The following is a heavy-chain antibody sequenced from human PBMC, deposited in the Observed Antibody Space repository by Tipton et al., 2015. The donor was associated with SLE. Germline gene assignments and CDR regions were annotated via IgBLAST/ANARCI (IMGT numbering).Heavy chain of an antibody. V-gene: IGHV4-61*02. Sequence: TLSLTCTVSGGSISSGSYYWSWIRQPARKGLEWIGRIYTSGSTNYNPSLKSRVTISVDTSKNQFSLKLSSVTAADTAVYYCARVGPWGSRGMDVWGQGTTVTVSS. CDR3: ARVGPWGSRGMDV. J-gene: IGHJ6*02. CDR2: IYTSGST. D-gene: IGHD7-27*01. CDR1: GGSISSGSYY.